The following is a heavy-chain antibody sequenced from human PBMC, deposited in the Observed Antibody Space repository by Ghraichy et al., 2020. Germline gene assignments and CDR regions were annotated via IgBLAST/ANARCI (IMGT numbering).Heavy chain of an antibody. V-gene: IGHV4-59*08. J-gene: IGHJ5*02. CDR3: ARLSDYDTLTGYSRDLRYNWLDP. CDR1: GASISSYY. D-gene: IGHD3-9*01. CDR2: IYYSGNS. Sequence: SETLSLTCTDSGASISSYYWSWIRQPPGKGLEWVGYIYYSGNSNYNPSLKSRVTISVDTSKNQFSLKLSSVTAADTAVYYCARLSDYDTLTGYSRDLRYNWLDPWGQGALVTVSS.